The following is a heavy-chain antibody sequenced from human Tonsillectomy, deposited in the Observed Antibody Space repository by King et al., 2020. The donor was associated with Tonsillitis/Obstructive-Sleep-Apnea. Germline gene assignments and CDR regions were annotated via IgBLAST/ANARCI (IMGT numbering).Heavy chain of an antibody. CDR3: ARSAVELATITIDY. CDR2: IYPSDSDT. V-gene: IGHV5-51*03. CDR1: DYTFTNYW. Sequence: EMQLVQSGAEVKKPGESLKISCKGSDYTFTNYWIGWVRQMPGKGLEWMGIIYPSDSDTRYSPSFQGQVTISADKSISTAYLQWSSLKASDTAMYYCARSAVELATITIDYWGQGTLVTVSS. J-gene: IGHJ4*02. D-gene: IGHD5-24*01.